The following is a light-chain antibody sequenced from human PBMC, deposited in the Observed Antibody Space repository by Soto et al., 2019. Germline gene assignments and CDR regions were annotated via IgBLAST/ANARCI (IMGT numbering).Light chain of an antibody. V-gene: IGLV2-8*01. CDR2: EVN. CDR1: SSDVGGYNY. CDR3: SSYAGINNLGV. J-gene: IGLJ1*01. Sequence: QSALTQPPSASGSLGQSVTISCTGTSSDVGGYNYVSWYQQHPGKAPKLMIFEVNKRPSGVPDRFSGSKSGNTASLTVSGLQAEDEADYYCSSYAGINNLGVFGTGTKVTVL.